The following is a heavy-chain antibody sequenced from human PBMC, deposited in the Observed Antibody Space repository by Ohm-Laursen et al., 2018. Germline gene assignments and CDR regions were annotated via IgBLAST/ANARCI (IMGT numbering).Heavy chain of an antibody. Sequence: SLRLSCSASGFTVSSNYMSWVRQAPGKGLEWVSVIYSGGSTYYADSVKGRFTISRDNSKNTLYLQMNSLRAEDTAVYYCAKDAEYCSGGSCYQNWFDPWGQGTLVTVSS. CDR2: IYSGGST. CDR3: AKDAEYCSGGSCYQNWFDP. J-gene: IGHJ5*02. D-gene: IGHD2-15*01. V-gene: IGHV3-53*01. CDR1: GFTVSSNY.